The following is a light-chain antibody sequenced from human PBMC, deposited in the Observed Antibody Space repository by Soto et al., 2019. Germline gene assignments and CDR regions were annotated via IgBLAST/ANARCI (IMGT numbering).Light chain of an antibody. CDR1: QGISNY. CDR2: AAS. J-gene: IGKJ4*01. V-gene: IGKV1-27*01. Sequence: DIQMTQSPSSLSASVGDRVTITCRASQGISNYLAWYQQIPGKVPKLLISAASTLQSGVPSRFSGSGSGTDFNLTISSLQPEDVATYYCQKYTNVPTFGGGTKLEIK. CDR3: QKYTNVPT.